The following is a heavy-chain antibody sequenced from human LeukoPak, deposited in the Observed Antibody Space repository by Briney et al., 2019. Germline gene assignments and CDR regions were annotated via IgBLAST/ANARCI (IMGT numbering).Heavy chain of an antibody. V-gene: IGHV5-51*01. Sequence: GESLKISCKGSGNNFTTSWIGWVRQMPGKGLEWMGIIYPDDSNTRYSPSFRGQVTLSADKSINTAYLQWSSLKASDTAMYYCARHVSRNGRYTDYWGQGTLVTVSS. CDR3: ARHVSRNGRYTDY. D-gene: IGHD6-19*01. CDR1: GNNFTTSW. J-gene: IGHJ4*02. CDR2: IYPDDSNT.